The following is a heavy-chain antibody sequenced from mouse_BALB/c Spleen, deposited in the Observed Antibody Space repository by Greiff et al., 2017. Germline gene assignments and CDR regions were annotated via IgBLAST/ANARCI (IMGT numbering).Heavy chain of an antibody. D-gene: IGHD2-14*01. Sequence: EVMLVESGGGLVQPGGSRKLSCAASGLTFSDYGMAWVRQAPGKGPEWVAFISNLAYSIYYADTVTGRFTISRENAKNTLYLEMSSLRSEDTAMYYCARDGYRYDGYFDYWGQGTTLTVSS. CDR3: ARDGYRYDGYFDY. CDR2: ISNLAYSI. CDR1: GLTFSDYG. V-gene: IGHV5-15*02. J-gene: IGHJ2*01.